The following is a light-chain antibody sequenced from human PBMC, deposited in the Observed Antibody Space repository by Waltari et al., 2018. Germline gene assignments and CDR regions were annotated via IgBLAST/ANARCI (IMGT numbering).Light chain of an antibody. CDR2: WES. J-gene: IGKJ3*01. V-gene: IGKV4-1*01. CDR3: QQYYSSPLT. Sequence: DIVMTQSPDSLAVSLGERATINCKSSQSILYSADNGNYLAWYQKKPGQPPRLPIYWESTRASGVPDRFSGAGSGTDFNFTISSLQAEDVAEYYCQQYYSSPLTFGPGTKVDIK. CDR1: QSILYSADNGNY.